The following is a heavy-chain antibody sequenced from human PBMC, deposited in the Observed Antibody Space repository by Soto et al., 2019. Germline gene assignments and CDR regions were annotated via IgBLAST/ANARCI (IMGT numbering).Heavy chain of an antibody. CDR1: GGSISSYY. Sequence: SETLSLTCTVSGGSISSYYWSWIRQPPGKGLEWIGYIYYSGSTNYNPSLKSRVTISVDTSKNQFSLKLSSVTAADTAVYYCAREKYSGYDFSLWGQGTLVTVSS. D-gene: IGHD5-12*01. V-gene: IGHV4-59*01. J-gene: IGHJ4*02. CDR2: IYYSGST. CDR3: AREKYSGYDFSL.